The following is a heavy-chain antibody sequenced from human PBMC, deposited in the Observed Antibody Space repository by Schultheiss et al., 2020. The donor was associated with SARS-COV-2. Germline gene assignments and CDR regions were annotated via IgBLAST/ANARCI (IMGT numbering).Heavy chain of an antibody. J-gene: IGHJ1*01. D-gene: IGHD3-22*01. CDR2: SNAGNGNT. V-gene: IGHV1-3*02. CDR1: GYTFTSYA. CDR3: ARVGDYDSSGRLREYFQH. Sequence: ASVKVSCKASGYTFTSYAMHWVRQAPGQRLEWMGWSNAGNGNTKYSQEFQGRVTITRDTSASTAYMELSSLRSEDMAVYYCARVGDYDSSGRLREYFQHWGQGTLVTVAS.